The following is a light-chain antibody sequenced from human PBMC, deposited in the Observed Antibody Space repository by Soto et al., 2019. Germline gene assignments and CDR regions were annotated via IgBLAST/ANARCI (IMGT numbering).Light chain of an antibody. J-gene: IGLJ3*02. V-gene: IGLV2-14*01. CDR2: EID. CDR3: CSFASSPYWV. CDR1: NNDVGGHMY. Sequence: QSVLTQPASVSGSPGQSITISCTGTNNDVGGHMYVSWYQHQAGKVPKLIYEIDNRPSGVSDRFSGSKSGNTASLTISGLQAEDEAAYYCCSFASSPYWVFGGGTKLTVL.